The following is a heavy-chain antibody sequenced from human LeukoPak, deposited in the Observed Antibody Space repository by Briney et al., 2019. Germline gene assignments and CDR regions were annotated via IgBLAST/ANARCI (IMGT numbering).Heavy chain of an antibody. Sequence: GGSLRLSCAASGFTFSSYWMSWVRQAPGKGLEWVANIKQDGSEKYYVDSVKGRFTISRDNAKNSLYLQMNSLRAEDTAVYYCARDLWDYYYYYMDVWGKGTTVTVSS. D-gene: IGHD2/OR15-2a*01. CDR1: GFTFSSYW. J-gene: IGHJ6*03. CDR2: IKQDGSEK. V-gene: IGHV3-7*01. CDR3: ARDLWDYYYYYMDV.